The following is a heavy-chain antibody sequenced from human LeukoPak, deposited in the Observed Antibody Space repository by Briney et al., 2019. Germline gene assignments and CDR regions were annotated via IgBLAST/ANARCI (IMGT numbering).Heavy chain of an antibody. CDR1: GYSFDYYW. D-gene: IGHD3-3*01. V-gene: IGHV5-51*01. CDR2: IYPDDSDS. Sequence: PGESLKISCKASGYSFDYYWIAWVRQMPGKGLEWMGIIYPDDSDSTYSPSFQGRVTISVDKSINTAYLQWSSLKASNTAIYYCARVGSVTNFGVVSYYFDYWGQGTLVTVSS. CDR3: ARVGSVTNFGVVSYYFDY. J-gene: IGHJ4*02.